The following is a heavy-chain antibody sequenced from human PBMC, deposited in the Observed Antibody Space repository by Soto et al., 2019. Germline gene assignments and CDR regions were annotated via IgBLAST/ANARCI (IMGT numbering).Heavy chain of an antibody. CDR2: IRETGNT. Sequence: GGSLGLSCAASGFTFSNYAMSWIRQAPGKRLEWVSTIRETGNTYYADSVRGRFATSRDNSENTLYLQMSSLRAEDTAVYYCAKQQMGVIRALDYWGQGTLVTVSS. V-gene: IGHV3-23*01. D-gene: IGHD1-26*01. J-gene: IGHJ4*02. CDR1: GFTFSNYA. CDR3: AKQQMGVIRALDY.